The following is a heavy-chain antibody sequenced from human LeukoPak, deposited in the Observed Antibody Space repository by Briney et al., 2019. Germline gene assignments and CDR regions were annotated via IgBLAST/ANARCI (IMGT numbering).Heavy chain of an antibody. D-gene: IGHD6-19*01. Sequence: GASVKVSCKASGYTFTTYDINWVRQATGQGLEWMGWMNPNSGNTGYAQKFQGRVTMTRNTSISTAYMELSSLTSEDTAVYYCARGRRPTSGWSGRVFWGQGTLVTVSS. V-gene: IGHV1-8*01. CDR3: ARGRRPTSGWSGRVF. J-gene: IGHJ4*02. CDR2: MNPNSGNT. CDR1: GYTFTTYD.